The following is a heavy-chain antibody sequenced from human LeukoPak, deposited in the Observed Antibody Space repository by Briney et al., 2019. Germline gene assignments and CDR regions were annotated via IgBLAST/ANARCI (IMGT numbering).Heavy chain of an antibody. Sequence: PSETLSLTCAVSGASISSGFWWSWVRQAPGKGLEWIGEIYHSGSTNHNPSLKSRVTISVDKSKIQFSLNLNSVTAADTAVYYCARDDTGVIRGIRFHYWGQGTLVTVSS. J-gene: IGHJ4*02. D-gene: IGHD3-10*01. CDR1: GASISSGFW. V-gene: IGHV4-4*02. CDR3: ARDDTGVIRGIRFHY. CDR2: IYHSGST.